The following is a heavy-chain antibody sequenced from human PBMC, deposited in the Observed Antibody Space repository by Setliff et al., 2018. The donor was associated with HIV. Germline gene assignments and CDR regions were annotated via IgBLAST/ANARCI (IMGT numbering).Heavy chain of an antibody. CDR2: IYYTATA. CDR3: AISMGGGGGDQYYMDV. V-gene: IGHV4-59*11. Sequence: SETLSLTCTVSGYSISSHYWSWIRQPPGEGLEWIGYIYYTATAVYNPALEDRVTISIDTSKNQFSLKLNSVTAADTAVYYCAISMGGGGGDQYYMDVWGKGTTVTVSS. D-gene: IGHD3-16*01. CDR1: GYSISSHY. J-gene: IGHJ6*03.